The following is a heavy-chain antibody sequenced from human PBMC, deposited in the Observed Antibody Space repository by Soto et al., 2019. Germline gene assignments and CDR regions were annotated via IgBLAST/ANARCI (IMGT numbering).Heavy chain of an antibody. D-gene: IGHD6-25*01. CDR2: INHSGST. CDR3: ARGISVMAAFAGDAPDKYFFDS. J-gene: IGHJ4*02. Sequence: SETLSLTCAVYGGSFSGYYWTWIRQPPEKGLEWIGEINHSGSTNQNPSLKSRVSISVDRSKNQFSLRLRSVTAVDTAVYYCARGISVMAAFAGDAPDKYFFDSWSLGTLVTVSS. CDR1: GGSFSGYY. V-gene: IGHV4-34*01.